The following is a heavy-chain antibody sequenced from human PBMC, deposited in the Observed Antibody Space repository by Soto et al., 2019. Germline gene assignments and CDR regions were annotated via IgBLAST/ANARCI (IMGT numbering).Heavy chain of an antibody. J-gene: IGHJ6*02. CDR3: ARLRYYYDSSGYYGMDV. CDR2: IDPSDSYT. V-gene: IGHV5-10-1*01. Sequence: PGEALKLSCKGSGYSFTSYWISWVRQMPGKGLEWMGRIDPSDSYTNYSPSFQGHVTISADKSISTAYLQWSSLKASDTAMYYCARLRYYYDSSGYYGMDVWGQGTTVTV. CDR1: GYSFTSYW. D-gene: IGHD3-22*01.